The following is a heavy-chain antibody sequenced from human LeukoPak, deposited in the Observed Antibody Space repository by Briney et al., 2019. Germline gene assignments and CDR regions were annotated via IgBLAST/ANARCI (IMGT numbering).Heavy chain of an antibody. J-gene: IGHJ4*02. Sequence: GGSLRLSCAASGFTFSNAWMSWVRQAPGKGLEWVGQIKTKTDGGTTESAAPVKGRFTISRDDSKNTLYLQMNSMKIEDTAMYYCTTLYGSGNYYWGQGTLVTVSS. CDR3: TTLYGSGNYY. CDR1: GFTFSNAW. D-gene: IGHD3-10*01. CDR2: IKTKTDGGTT. V-gene: IGHV3-15*01.